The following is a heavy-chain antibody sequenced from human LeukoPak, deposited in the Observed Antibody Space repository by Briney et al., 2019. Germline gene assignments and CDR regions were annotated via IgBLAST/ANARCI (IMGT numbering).Heavy chain of an antibody. V-gene: IGHV3-48*03. D-gene: IGHD2-2*01. CDR2: ISSSGSSI. CDR1: GFTLSRYE. CDR3: ARKHCSSTSCLFDC. J-gene: IGHJ4*02. Sequence: GGSLRLSCAASGFTLSRYEMNCVRQAPGEGLEWVSYISSSGSSIYYADSVKGRFTISRDNAKNSLYLQMNSLRAEDTAVYYCARKHCSSTSCLFDCWGQGNLVTVSS.